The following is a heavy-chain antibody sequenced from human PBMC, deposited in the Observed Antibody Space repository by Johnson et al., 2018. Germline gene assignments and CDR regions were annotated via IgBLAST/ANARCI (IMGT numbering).Heavy chain of an antibody. J-gene: IGHJ6*03. V-gene: IGHV3-30*18. D-gene: IGHD4-17*01. CDR2: ISYDGSNK. CDR3: AKEGRDGDYDKHYYYYMDV. Sequence: QVQLVQSGGGVVQPGRSLRLSCAASGFTFSSYAMHWVRQAPGKGLEWVAVISYDGSNKYYADHVKGRFTISRDNSKNTVYLQMNSLRAEDTAVYYCAKEGRDGDYDKHYYYYMDVWGKGTTVTVSS. CDR1: GFTFSSYA.